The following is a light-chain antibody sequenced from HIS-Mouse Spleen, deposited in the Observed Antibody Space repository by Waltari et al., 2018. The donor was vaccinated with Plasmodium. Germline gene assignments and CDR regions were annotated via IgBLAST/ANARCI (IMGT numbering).Light chain of an antibody. J-gene: IGKJ1*01. CDR3: QQYNNWPAWT. CDR1: QSVSST. V-gene: IGKV3-15*01. CDR2: GAS. Sequence: EIVMTQSPATLSVSPGERATLSCRASQSVSSTLAGYQQKPGQAPRLLIYGASTRATGSPARFSGSGSGTEVTLTISSLQSEDVAVYYCQQYNNWPAWTFGQGTKVEIK.